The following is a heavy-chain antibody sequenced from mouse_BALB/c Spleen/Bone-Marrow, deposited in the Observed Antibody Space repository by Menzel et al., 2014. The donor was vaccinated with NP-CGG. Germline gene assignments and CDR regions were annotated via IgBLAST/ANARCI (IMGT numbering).Heavy chain of an antibody. D-gene: IGHD2-1*01. J-gene: IGHJ2*01. Sequence: EVQLVEPGGGLVQPGGSLKLSCAASGFTFSNYGMSWVRQTPDKRLELVATINSDGGSTYYPDSVKGRFTIYRDTAKNTLYLQMSSLKSEETAMYYCVRGNYGNYVDYFDFWGQGTTLTVSS. CDR2: INSDGGST. CDR1: GFTFSNYG. V-gene: IGHV5-6-3*01. CDR3: VRGNYGNYVDYFDF.